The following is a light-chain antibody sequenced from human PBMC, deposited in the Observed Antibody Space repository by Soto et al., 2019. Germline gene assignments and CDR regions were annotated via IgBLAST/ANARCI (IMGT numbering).Light chain of an antibody. V-gene: IGKV3-20*01. CDR3: QQYNTPPYT. CDR2: GSS. J-gene: IGKJ2*01. CDR1: QSVSSSF. Sequence: EIVLTQSPGTLSLSPGERATLSCRASQSVSSSFLAWYQQKPGQAPRLLIFGSSNTATGIPGRFGGSGSGTHFFLTIGRLEPEDFAVFLWQQYNTPPYTFGQGTKREIK.